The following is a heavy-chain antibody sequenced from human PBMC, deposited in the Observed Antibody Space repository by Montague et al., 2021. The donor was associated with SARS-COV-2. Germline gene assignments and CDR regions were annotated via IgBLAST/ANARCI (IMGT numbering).Heavy chain of an antibody. V-gene: IGHV4-39*02. CDR3: ARRGRKLLPVATTIGGFDI. D-gene: IGHD5-12*01. Sequence: ETLSLTCTVSGGSISSSNYYWDWIRQPPGKGLEWIGSIYDSGSTYYNPSLKSRVTISVDTPKNHFSLKLSSVTAADTAAYYCARRGRKLLPVATTIGGFDIWGQGTMVTVSS. J-gene: IGHJ3*02. CDR1: GGSISSSNYY. CDR2: IYDSGST.